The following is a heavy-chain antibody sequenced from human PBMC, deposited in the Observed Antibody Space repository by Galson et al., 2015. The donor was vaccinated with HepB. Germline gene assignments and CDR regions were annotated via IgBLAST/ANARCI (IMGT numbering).Heavy chain of an antibody. CDR2: INAGNGNT. CDR3: ARGAVDRASRDY. D-gene: IGHD5-24*01. J-gene: IGHJ4*02. CDR1: GYTFTSYA. V-gene: IGHV1-3*01. Sequence: SVKVPCKASGYTFTSYAMHWVRQAPGQRLEWMGWINAGNGNTKYSQKFQGRVTITRDTSASTAYMELSSLRSEDTAVYYFARGAVDRASRDYWGQGTLVTVSS.